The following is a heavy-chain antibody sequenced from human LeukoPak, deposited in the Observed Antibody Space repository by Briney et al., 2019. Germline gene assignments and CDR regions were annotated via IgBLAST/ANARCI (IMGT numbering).Heavy chain of an antibody. J-gene: IGHJ6*02. D-gene: IGHD2-15*01. V-gene: IGHV1-8*01. Sequence: ASVKVSCKASGYTFTSYDINWVRLATGQGLEWMGWMNPNSGNTGYAQKFQGRVTMTRNASISTAYMELSSLRSEDTAVYYCARGRVYCSGGSCYYYYGMDVWGQGTTVTVSS. CDR1: GYTFTSYD. CDR3: ARGRVYCSGGSCYYYYGMDV. CDR2: MNPNSGNT.